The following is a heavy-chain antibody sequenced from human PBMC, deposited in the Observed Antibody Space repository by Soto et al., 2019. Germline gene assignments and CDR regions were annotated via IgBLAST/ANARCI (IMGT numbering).Heavy chain of an antibody. D-gene: IGHD5-12*01. CDR2: INAGNGNT. CDR3: ASSRVIVATYFDY. J-gene: IGHJ4*02. CDR1: GYTFTSYA. Sequence: ASVKVSCKASGYTFTSYAMHWVRQAPGQRLEWMGWINAGNGNTKYSQKFQGRVTITRDTSASTAYMELSSLRSEDTTVYYCASSRVIVATYFDYWGQGTLVTVSS. V-gene: IGHV1-3*01.